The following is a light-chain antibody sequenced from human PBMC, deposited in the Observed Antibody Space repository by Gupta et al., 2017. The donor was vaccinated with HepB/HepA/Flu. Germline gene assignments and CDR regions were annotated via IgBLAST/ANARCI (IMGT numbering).Light chain of an antibody. V-gene: IGKV1-5*03. CDR1: QNTGYW. CDR3: QQYNNYPWT. Sequence: DIQMTQSPSTLSASVGDRVTITCRASQNTGYWLAWFQQKPGKAPNLLISKTSTSESGVPSRFSGSGSGTEFTLTISSLQPDDFATYYCQQYNNYPWTFGQGTKVEIK. CDR2: KTS. J-gene: IGKJ1*01.